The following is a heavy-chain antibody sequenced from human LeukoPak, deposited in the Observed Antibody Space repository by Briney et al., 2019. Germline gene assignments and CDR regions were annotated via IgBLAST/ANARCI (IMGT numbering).Heavy chain of an antibody. D-gene: IGHD1-20*01. CDR2: IYYSGST. J-gene: IGHJ4*02. CDR1: GGSISSYY. Sequence: TSETLSLTRTVSGGSISSYYWSWIRQPPGKGLEWIGYIYYSGSTNYNPSLKSRVTISVDTSKNQFSLKLSSVTAADTAVYYCARSIRVSRYNWNDGIGFDYWGQGTLVTVSS. V-gene: IGHV4-59*01. CDR3: ARSIRVSRYNWNDGIGFDY.